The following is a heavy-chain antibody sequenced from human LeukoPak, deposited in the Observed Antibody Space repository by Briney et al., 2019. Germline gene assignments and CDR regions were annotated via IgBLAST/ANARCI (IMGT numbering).Heavy chain of an antibody. D-gene: IGHD5-18*01. CDR1: GFTFSSYW. Sequence: GGSLRLSCAASGFTFSSYWMHWVRQGPGKGLVWVSRINTDGSSTSYADSVKGRFTISRDNAKNTLDLQMNSLRAEDTAVYYCARVLTRGYSYGSPFDYWGQGTLVTVSS. CDR3: ARVLTRGYSYGSPFDY. J-gene: IGHJ4*02. V-gene: IGHV3-74*01. CDR2: INTDGSST.